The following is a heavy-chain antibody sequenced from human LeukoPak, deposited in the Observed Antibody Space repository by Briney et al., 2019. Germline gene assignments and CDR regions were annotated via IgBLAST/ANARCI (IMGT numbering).Heavy chain of an antibody. Sequence: SETLSLTCVVSGGSISSSNWWSWVRRPPGKGLQWIGEIYHSGSTNYNPSLRSRLTISLDTSKNQFSLRLRSVTVADTAVYYCAGVYGSRTDDWGQGALVIVSS. D-gene: IGHD3-10*01. CDR1: GGSISSSNW. V-gene: IGHV4-4*02. CDR3: AGVYGSRTDD. CDR2: IYHSGST. J-gene: IGHJ1*01.